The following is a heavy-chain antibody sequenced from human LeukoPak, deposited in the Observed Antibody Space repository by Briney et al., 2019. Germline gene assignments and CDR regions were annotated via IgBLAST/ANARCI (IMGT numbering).Heavy chain of an antibody. V-gene: IGHV3-21*04. CDR2: ISGSSAYT. CDR1: ASTFINYG. J-gene: IGHJ4*02. CDR3: ARGGGSIAVAVFDN. D-gene: IGHD6-19*01. Sequence: PGGSLRLSCAASASTFINYGMSWVRQAPGKGLEWLSSISGSSAYTYYADSVKGRFTSSRDDAKNSLYLQMNSLTVEDTAIYYCARGGGSIAVAVFDNWGQGTLVTVSS.